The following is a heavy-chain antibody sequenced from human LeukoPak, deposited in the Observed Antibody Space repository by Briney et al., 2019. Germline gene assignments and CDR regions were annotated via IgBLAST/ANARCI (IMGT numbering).Heavy chain of an antibody. CDR3: ARARRAHYYYYMDV. CDR2: IYYSGST. Sequence: SETLSLTCTVSGGSISSGGYYWSWIRLHPGKGLEWIGYIYYSGSTNYNPSLKSRVTISVDTSKNQFSLKLSSVTAADTAVYYCARARRAHYYYYMDVWGKGTTVTVSS. J-gene: IGHJ6*03. V-gene: IGHV4-61*08. CDR1: GGSISSGGYY.